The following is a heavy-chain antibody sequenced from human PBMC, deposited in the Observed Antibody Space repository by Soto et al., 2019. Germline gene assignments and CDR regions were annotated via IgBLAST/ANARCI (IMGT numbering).Heavy chain of an antibody. CDR2: FDPEDGET. J-gene: IGHJ5*02. D-gene: IGHD3-10*01. V-gene: IGHV1-24*01. CDR1: GYTLTELS. CDR3: ATVEWYFHGSGSYSRFDP. Sequence: ASVKVSCKVSGYTLTELSMHWVRQAPGKGLEWMGGFDPEDGETIYAQKFQGRVTMTEDTSTDTAYMELSSLRSEDTAVYYCATVEWYFHGSGSYSRFDPWGQGTLVTVSS.